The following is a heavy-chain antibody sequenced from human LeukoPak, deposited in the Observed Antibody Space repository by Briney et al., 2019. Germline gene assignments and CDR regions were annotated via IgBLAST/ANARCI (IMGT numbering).Heavy chain of an antibody. Sequence: SETLSLTCAVSGGSISSSNWWSWVRQPPGKGLEWIGEIYHSGSTNYNPSLKSRVTISVDKSKNQFSLKLSSVTAADTAVYYCARTRYSSGWSSDYWGQGTLFTVSS. V-gene: IGHV4-4*02. J-gene: IGHJ4*02. CDR2: IYHSGST. D-gene: IGHD6-19*01. CDR1: GGSISSSNW. CDR3: ARTRYSSGWSSDY.